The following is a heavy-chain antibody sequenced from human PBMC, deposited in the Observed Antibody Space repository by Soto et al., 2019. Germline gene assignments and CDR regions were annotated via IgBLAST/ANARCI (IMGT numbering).Heavy chain of an antibody. V-gene: IGHV3-23*05. CDR1: GFTFTTYA. CDR2: ITDDGSST. Sequence: GGSLRLSCAASGFTFTTYAMTWVRQAPGKGLEWVSTITDDGSSTSYADSVRGRFTMSRDNSKDTLFLEMNGLRPEDTAIYYCVKVFVRPTGMCFDYCGQVTMVTVYS. J-gene: IGHJ4*02. D-gene: IGHD3-10*01. CDR3: VKVFVRPTGMCFDY.